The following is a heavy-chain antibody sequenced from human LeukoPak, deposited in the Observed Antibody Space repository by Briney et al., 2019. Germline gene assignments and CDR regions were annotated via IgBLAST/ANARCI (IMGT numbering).Heavy chain of an antibody. J-gene: IGHJ4*02. CDR2: IKSDGTST. D-gene: IGHD1-1*01. CDR3: ARVWNGRTFIDY. V-gene: IGHV3-74*01. CDR1: GFTFRRHW. Sequence: PGGSLRLSCAASGFTFRRHWMHWVRQAPGKGLVWVSRIKSDGTSTTYADSVKGRFTISRDNAKKSLNLQMNSLRAEDTAVYYCARVWNGRTFIDYWGQGTLVTVSS.